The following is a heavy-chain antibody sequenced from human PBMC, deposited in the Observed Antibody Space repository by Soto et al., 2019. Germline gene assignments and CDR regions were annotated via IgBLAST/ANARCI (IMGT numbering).Heavy chain of an antibody. CDR2: ISGSGGST. CDR1: GFTFSTYA. V-gene: IGHV3-23*01. D-gene: IGHD3-10*01. J-gene: IGHJ3*01. CDR3: AKGRRWALLGSLPLDTFDL. Sequence: PGGSLRLSCAASGFTFSTYAMSWVRQAPGKGLEWVSSISGSGGSTYYAEYVKGRFTISRDNSKNTLYLQMNRLRVEDTAAYYCAKGRRWALLGSLPLDTFDLWGQGTMVTVSS.